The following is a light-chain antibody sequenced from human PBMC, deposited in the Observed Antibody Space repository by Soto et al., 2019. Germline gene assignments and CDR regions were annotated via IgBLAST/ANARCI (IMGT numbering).Light chain of an antibody. Sequence: EIVLTQSPGTLSLSPGDRATLSCRASQSVSSNFLAWYQQKPGQAPRLLIYGASLRATGIPDRFSGSGSGTDFTLTIRRLEPEDFAMYVCHQYCSSPRTFGQGTKVEIK. V-gene: IGKV3-20*01. CDR3: HQYCSSPRT. J-gene: IGKJ1*01. CDR1: QSVSSNF. CDR2: GAS.